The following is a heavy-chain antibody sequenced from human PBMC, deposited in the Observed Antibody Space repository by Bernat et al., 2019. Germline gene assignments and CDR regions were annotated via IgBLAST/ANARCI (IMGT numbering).Heavy chain of an antibody. Sequence: EVQLVQSGSEVKKPGESLKISCKGSGYRFRSYCIDWVRQMPWKGLEWMGIIYPGDSDTRYSPSVQGKGTISADKAISNAYLQWSSMKASDNAMYDCARHAHGYGSPTGDMDVWGQGTTVTVSS. CDR2: IYPGDSDT. J-gene: IGHJ6*02. CDR3: ARHAHGYGSPTGDMDV. D-gene: IGHD3-10*01. CDR1: GYRFRSYC. V-gene: IGHV5-51*01.